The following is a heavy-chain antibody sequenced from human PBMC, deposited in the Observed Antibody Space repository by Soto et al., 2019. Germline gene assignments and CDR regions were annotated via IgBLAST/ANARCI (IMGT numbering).Heavy chain of an antibody. J-gene: IGHJ3*02. V-gene: IGHV4-61*01. Sequence: SETLSLTCTVSGGSVSSGSYYWSWIRQPPGKGLEWIGYIYYSGSTNYNPSLKSRVTISVDTSKNQFSLKLSSVTAADTAVYYCARDLSGRGYYYDSSGAFDIWGQGTMVTVSS. CDR3: ARDLSGRGYYYDSSGAFDI. CDR1: GGSVSSGSYY. CDR2: IYYSGST. D-gene: IGHD3-22*01.